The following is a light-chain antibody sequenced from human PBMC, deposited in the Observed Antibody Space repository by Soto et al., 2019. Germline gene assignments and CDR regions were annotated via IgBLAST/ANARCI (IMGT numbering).Light chain of an antibody. CDR3: QQRSNWPPWT. J-gene: IGKJ1*01. CDR2: APP. CDR1: PSVSSY. Sequence: ELVLTQAPATLSLSPGERATLSCRASPSVSSYLAWYQQQPGQAPTLRTYAPPHRATGTPARFSGSGSGTDFTLTISSLEAEDVAVYYCQQRSNWPPWTFGQGNKVEIK. V-gene: IGKV3-11*01.